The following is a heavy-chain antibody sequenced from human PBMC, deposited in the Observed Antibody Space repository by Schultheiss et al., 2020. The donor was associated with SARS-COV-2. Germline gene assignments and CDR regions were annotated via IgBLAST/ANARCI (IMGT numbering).Heavy chain of an antibody. CDR3: TLAAEGGYFDY. V-gene: IGHV4-61*01. CDR2: IYYSGST. CDR1: GYSISSGYY. D-gene: IGHD6-13*01. J-gene: IGHJ4*02. Sequence: SETLSLTCTVSGYSISSGYYWSWIRQPPGKGLEWIGYIYYSGSTNYNPSLKSRVTISVDTSKNQFSLKLSSVTAADTAVYYCTLAAEGGYFDYWGQGTLVTVSS.